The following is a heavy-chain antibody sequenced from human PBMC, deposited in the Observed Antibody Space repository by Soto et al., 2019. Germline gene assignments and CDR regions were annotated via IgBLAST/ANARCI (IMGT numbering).Heavy chain of an antibody. CDR2: ISAYNGNT. J-gene: IGHJ4*02. V-gene: IGHV1-18*01. CDR3: ARKELYCGGDYVCPSDY. D-gene: IGHD2-21*01. Sequence: ASVKVSCKASGYTFTSYGISWVRQAPGQGLEWMGWISAYNGNTNYAQKLQGRVTMTTDTSTSTAYMELRSLRSDDTAVYYCARKELYCGGDYVCPSDYWGQGTLVTVSS. CDR1: GYTFTSYG.